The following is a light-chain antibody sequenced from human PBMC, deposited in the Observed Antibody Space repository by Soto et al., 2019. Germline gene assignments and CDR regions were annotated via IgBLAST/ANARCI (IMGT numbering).Light chain of an antibody. CDR2: GAS. CDR3: QLHNNWPPWT. CDR1: RSVSSN. V-gene: IGKV3-15*01. J-gene: IGKJ1*01. Sequence: EIVMTQSPATLSVSPGERVTLSCRASRSVSSNLAWYQQKPGQAPRLLIYGASTRATGIPARFSGSGSGTEFTLTISSPQSEDFAVYYCQLHNNWPPWTFGQGTKVEIK.